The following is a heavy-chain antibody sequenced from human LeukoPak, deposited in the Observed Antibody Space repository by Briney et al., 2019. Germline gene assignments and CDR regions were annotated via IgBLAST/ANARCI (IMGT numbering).Heavy chain of an antibody. CDR1: GFTFSSYS. V-gene: IGHV3-21*01. CDR3: ARGGIYSQGFDS. D-gene: IGHD6-13*01. Sequence: GSLRLSCAASGFTFSSYSMNWVRQAPGKGLEWVSSISTTSDYIYYADSLTGRLTISRDNAKNSLYLQMNSLRAEDTAVYYCARGGIYSQGFDSWGQGTLVTVSS. J-gene: IGHJ4*02. CDR2: ISTTSDYI.